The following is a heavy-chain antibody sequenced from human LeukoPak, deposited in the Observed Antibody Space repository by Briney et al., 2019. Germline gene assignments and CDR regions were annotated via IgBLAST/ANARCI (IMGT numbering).Heavy chain of an antibody. V-gene: IGHV1-18*04. Sequence: ASVKVSCKASGYTFTSYGISWVRQAPGQGLEWMGWISAYNGNPNYAQKLRGRVTMTTDTSTSTAYMELRSLRSDDTAVYYCARASPYCSSTSCYRFDYWGQGTLVTVSS. D-gene: IGHD2-2*01. CDR3: ARASPYCSSTSCYRFDY. CDR1: GYTFTSYG. J-gene: IGHJ4*02. CDR2: ISAYNGNP.